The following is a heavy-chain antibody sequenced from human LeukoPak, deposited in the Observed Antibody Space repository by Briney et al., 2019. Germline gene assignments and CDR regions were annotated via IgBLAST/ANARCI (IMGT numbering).Heavy chain of an antibody. Sequence: ASVKVSCKASGGTFSSCAISWGRHAPGQGLEWMGGSIPIFGRANYAQQFPGRVTITTDESTTTAYMELSSLRSDDTAVYYCAREIDCGGDCYSFDYWGQGTLVTVSS. V-gene: IGHV1-69*05. J-gene: IGHJ4*02. CDR1: GGTFSSCA. CDR2: SIPIFGRA. D-gene: IGHD2-21*02. CDR3: AREIDCGGDCYSFDY.